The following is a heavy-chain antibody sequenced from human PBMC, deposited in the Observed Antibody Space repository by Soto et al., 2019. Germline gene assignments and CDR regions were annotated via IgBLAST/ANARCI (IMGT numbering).Heavy chain of an antibody. D-gene: IGHD5-18*01. Sequence: SVKVSCKASGGIFSSYAISWVRQAPGQGLEWMGGIIPIFGTANYAQKFQGRVTITADKSTSTAYMELSSLRSEDTAVYYCAGGLVDTAMVSIGGMDVWGQGTTVTVSS. CDR2: IIPIFGTA. J-gene: IGHJ6*02. CDR1: GGIFSSYA. CDR3: AGGLVDTAMVSIGGMDV. V-gene: IGHV1-69*06.